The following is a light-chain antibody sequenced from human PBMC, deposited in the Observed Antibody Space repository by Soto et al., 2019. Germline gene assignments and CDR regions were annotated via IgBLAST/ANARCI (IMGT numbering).Light chain of an antibody. CDR2: EVS. V-gene: IGLV2-14*01. J-gene: IGLJ1*01. CDR3: SSHTSSSPYV. Sequence: ALTQPASVSGSPGQSITISCTGTSSDVGGYNYVSWYQQHPGKAPKLMIYEVSNRPSGVSNRFSGSKSGNTASLTISGLQAEDEADYYCSSHTSSSPYVFGTGTKVTVL. CDR1: SSDVGGYNY.